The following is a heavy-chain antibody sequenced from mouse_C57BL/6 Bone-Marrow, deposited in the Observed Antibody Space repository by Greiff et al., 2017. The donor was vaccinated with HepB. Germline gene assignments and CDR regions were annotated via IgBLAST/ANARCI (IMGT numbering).Heavy chain of an antibody. CDR1: GFTFSDYY. D-gene: IGHD1-1*02. Sequence: EVKLMESGGGLVQPGGSLKLSCAASGFTFSDYYMYWVRQTPEKRLEWVAYISNGGGSTYYPDTVKGRFTISSYNAKNTLYLQMSRLKSEDTDMYYCARAYSGTMDYWGQGNSVTVSS. V-gene: IGHV5-12*01. CDR3: ARAYSGTMDY. J-gene: IGHJ4*01. CDR2: ISNGGGST.